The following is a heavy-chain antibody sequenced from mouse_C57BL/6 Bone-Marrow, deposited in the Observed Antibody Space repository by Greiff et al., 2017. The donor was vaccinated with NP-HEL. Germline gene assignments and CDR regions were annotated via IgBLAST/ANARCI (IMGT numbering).Heavy chain of an antibody. J-gene: IGHJ2*01. V-gene: IGHV14-4*01. Sequence: EVQLQQSGAELVRPGASVKLSCTASGFNIKDDYMHWVKQRPEQGLEWIGWIDPENGDTEYASKFQGQATITADTSSNTAYLQLSSLTSEDTAVYYCTTRGFKYYFDYWGQGTTLTVSS. CDR2: IDPENGDT. CDR1: GFNIKDDY. CDR3: TTRGFKYYFDY.